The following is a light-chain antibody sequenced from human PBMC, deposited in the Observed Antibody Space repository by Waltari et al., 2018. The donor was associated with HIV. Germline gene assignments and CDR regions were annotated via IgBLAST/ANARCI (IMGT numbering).Light chain of an antibody. CDR2: DNN. Sequence: QSVLTQPPSVSAAPGQKVTISCPGSSPNIGNNQVSWHQQFPGNAPKLLIYDNNKRPSGIPDRFSASKSGTSATLGITRLHTGDEAEYYCGAWDSSLSAVVFGSGTKVTVL. V-gene: IGLV1-51*01. CDR3: GAWDSSLSAVV. CDR1: SPNIGNNQ. J-gene: IGLJ1*01.